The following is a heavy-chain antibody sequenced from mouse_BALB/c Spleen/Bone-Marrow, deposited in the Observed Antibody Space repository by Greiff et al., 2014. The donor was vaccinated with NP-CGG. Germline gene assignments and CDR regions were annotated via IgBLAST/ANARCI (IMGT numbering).Heavy chain of an antibody. CDR1: GYVFGTYW. J-gene: IGHJ2*01. V-gene: IGHV1-80*01. Sequence: VQLQQSGAELVRPGSSVKISCKSSGYVFGTYWINWVKQRPGQGLEWIGQIYPGDGDTDFNGKFKDKATLTADESSNTAYMQLSSLTSEDSAVYFCARGGISADYWGQGTTLTVSS. CDR3: ARGGISADY. CDR2: IYPGDGDT.